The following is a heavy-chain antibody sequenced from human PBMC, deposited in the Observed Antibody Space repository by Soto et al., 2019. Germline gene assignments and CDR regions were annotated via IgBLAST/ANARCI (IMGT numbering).Heavy chain of an antibody. J-gene: IGHJ4*02. V-gene: IGHV4-39*01. Sequence: SETLSLTCTVSGGSISSSSYYWGWIRQPPGKGLEWIGSIYYSGSTYYNPSLKSRVTISVDTSKNQFSLKLSSVTAADTAVYYCARRGVERGYDYWGQGTLVTVSS. D-gene: IGHD3-22*01. CDR2: IYYSGST. CDR1: GGSISSSSYY. CDR3: ARRGVERGYDY.